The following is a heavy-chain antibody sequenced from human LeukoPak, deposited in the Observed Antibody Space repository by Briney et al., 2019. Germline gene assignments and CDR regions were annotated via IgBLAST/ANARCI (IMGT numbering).Heavy chain of an antibody. Sequence: GGSLRLSCAASGFTFSSYAMSWVRQAPGKGLEWVAVISYDGSNKYYADSVKGRFTISRDNSKNTLYLQMNSLRAEDTAVYYCARDSRLELKRNPFDYWGQGTLVTVSS. V-gene: IGHV3-30-3*01. CDR2: ISYDGSNK. CDR1: GFTFSSYA. D-gene: IGHD1-14*01. J-gene: IGHJ4*02. CDR3: ARDSRLELKRNPFDY.